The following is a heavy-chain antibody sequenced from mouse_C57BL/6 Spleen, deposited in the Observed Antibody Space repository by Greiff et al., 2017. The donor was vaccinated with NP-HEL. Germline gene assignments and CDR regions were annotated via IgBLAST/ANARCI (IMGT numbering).Heavy chain of an antibody. V-gene: IGHV1-69*01. CDR1: GYTFTSYW. CDR3: ARSDGSYVDY. CDR2: IDPSDSYT. Sequence: QVQLQQPGAELVMPGASVKLSCKASGYTFTSYWMHWVKQRPGQGLEWIGEIDPSDSYTYYNPKFKGKSTFTVDKASSAAYMRISSLTSKDSAVYYCARSDGSYVDYRGKGTTLTVSS. J-gene: IGHJ2*01. D-gene: IGHD2-3*01.